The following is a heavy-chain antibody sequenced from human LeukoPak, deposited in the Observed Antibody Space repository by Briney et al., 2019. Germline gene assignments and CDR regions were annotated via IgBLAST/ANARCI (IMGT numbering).Heavy chain of an antibody. J-gene: IGHJ6*02. CDR1: GGSFSGYY. Sequence: PSETLSLTCAVYGGSFSGYYWSWIRQPPGKGLEWIGEINHSGSTNYNPSLKSRVTISVDTSKDQFSLKLSSVTAADTAVYYCARERRYYDSSGYYYAMDVWGQGTTVTVSS. D-gene: IGHD3-22*01. CDR3: ARERRYYDSSGYYYAMDV. V-gene: IGHV4-34*01. CDR2: INHSGST.